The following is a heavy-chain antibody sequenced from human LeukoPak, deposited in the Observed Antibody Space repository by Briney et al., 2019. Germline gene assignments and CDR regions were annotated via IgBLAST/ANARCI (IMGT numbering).Heavy chain of an antibody. CDR1: GGSISSGDYY. J-gene: IGHJ3*02. CDR3: ARVPPGVHHGAFDI. Sequence: SETLSLTCTVSGGSISSGDYYWSWIRQPPGKGLEWIGYIYYSGSTYYNPSLKSRVTMSVDTSKNQFSLKLSSVTAADTAVYYCARVPPGVHHGAFDIWGQGTMVTVSS. V-gene: IGHV4-30-4*01. D-gene: IGHD1-1*01. CDR2: IYYSGST.